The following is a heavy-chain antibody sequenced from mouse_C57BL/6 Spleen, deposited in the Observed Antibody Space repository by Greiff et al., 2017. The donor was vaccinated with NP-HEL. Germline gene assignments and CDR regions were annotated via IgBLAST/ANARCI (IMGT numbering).Heavy chain of an antibody. V-gene: IGHV1-53*01. Sequence: QVHVKQPGTELVKPGASVKLSCKASGYTFTSYWMHWVKQRPGQGLEWIGNINPSNGGTNYNEKFKSKATLTVDKSSSTAYMQLSSLTSEDSAVYYCARPGATVVGFDYWGQGTTLTVSS. CDR1: GYTFTSYW. D-gene: IGHD1-1*01. CDR2: INPSNGGT. CDR3: ARPGATVVGFDY. J-gene: IGHJ2*01.